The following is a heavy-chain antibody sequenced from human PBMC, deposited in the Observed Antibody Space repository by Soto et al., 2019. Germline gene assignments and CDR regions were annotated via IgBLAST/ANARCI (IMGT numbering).Heavy chain of an antibody. CDR2: INHSGST. CDR1: GGSFSGYY. CDR3: ARGPVLLWFGELYD. Sequence: QVQLQQWGAGLLMPSETLSLTCAVYGGSFSGYYWSWIRQPPGKGLEWIGEINHSGSTNYNPSLKSRVTISVDTSKNQFSLKLSSVTAADTAVYYCARGPVLLWFGELYDWGQGTLVTVSS. D-gene: IGHD3-10*01. V-gene: IGHV4-34*01. J-gene: IGHJ4*02.